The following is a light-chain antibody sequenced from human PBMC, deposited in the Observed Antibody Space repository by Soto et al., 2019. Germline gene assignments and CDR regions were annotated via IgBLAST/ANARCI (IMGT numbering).Light chain of an antibody. CDR2: GAS. V-gene: IGKV3-15*01. J-gene: IGKJ1*01. CDR1: QSVSIN. Sequence: EIVMTQSPATLSVSPGERATLSCRASQSVSINFAWYQQKPGQTPRLLIYGASTRATGIPARFSGSGSGTEFTLTISSLQSEDFAVYYCQQYDSWPWTFGQGTKVEIK. CDR3: QQYDSWPWT.